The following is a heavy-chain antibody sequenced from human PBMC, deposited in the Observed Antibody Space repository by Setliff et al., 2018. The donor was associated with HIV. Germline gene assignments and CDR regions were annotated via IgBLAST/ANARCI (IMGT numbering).Heavy chain of an antibody. V-gene: IGHV3-30*02. CDR1: GFTFSSYG. J-gene: IGHJ4*02. D-gene: IGHD6-19*01. CDR3: AMSPYSSGLFDY. CDR2: IRNDGSDK. Sequence: PGGSLRLSCAASGFTFSSYGVRWVRQAPGKGLEWVAFIRNDGSDKHYVDSVKGRFTISRDNSKNTLYLQMNSLRAEDTAVYYCAMSPYSSGLFDYWGQGTLVTVSS.